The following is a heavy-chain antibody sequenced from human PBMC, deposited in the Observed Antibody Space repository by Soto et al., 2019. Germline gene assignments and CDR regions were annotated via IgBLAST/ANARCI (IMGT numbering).Heavy chain of an antibody. Sequence: GGSLRLSCAASGFTFSSYGMHWVRQAPGKGLEWVAVIWYDGSNKYYADSVKGRFTISRDNSKNTLYLQMNSLRAEDTAVYYCARDNGYSSFSDYWGQGTLVTVSS. CDR1: GFTFSSYG. CDR2: IWYDGSNK. J-gene: IGHJ4*02. D-gene: IGHD6-19*01. CDR3: ARDNGYSSFSDY. V-gene: IGHV3-33*01.